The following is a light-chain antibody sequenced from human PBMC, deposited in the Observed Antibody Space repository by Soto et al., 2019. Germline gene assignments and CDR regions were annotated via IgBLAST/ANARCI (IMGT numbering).Light chain of an antibody. CDR2: DVS. CDR3: SSYPSSFYV. J-gene: IGLJ1*01. Sequence: QSVLTQPASVSGSPGQSITISCTGTSSDVGGYNFVSWYQQHPGKAPKLMIYDVSDRPSGVSNRFSGSKSGNTASLTISGLQAEDEADYHCSSYPSSFYVFGTGTKVTVL. CDR1: SSDVGGYNF. V-gene: IGLV2-14*01.